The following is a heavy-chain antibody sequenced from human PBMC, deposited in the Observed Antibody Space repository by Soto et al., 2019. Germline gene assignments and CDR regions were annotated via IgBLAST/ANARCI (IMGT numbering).Heavy chain of an antibody. Sequence: QVQLVQSGADVKQPGASVKVSCQASGYTFTGHYIHWVRQAPGQRLEWMGYINPKNGGTRFEQKCQGRLTMTSDTTLNRTYVELSRLTSDDTAVYYCARGGGQTYYYYPLDVWGQGTTVIVSS. CDR3: ARGGGQTYYYYPLDV. J-gene: IGHJ6*02. CDR2: INPKNGGT. V-gene: IGHV1-2*02. D-gene: IGHD3-16*01. CDR1: GYTFTGHY.